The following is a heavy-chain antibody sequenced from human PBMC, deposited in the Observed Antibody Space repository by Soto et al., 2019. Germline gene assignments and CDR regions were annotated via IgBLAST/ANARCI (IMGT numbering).Heavy chain of an antibody. CDR3: ARGQYGSGWYRVYYGMDV. J-gene: IGHJ6*02. V-gene: IGHV1-69*06. CDR1: GGTFSSYA. D-gene: IGHD6-19*01. Sequence: SVKVSCKASGGTFSSYAVSWVRQAPGQGLEWMGGIIPIFGTANYAQKFQGRVTITADKSTSTAYMELSSLRSEDTAVYYCARGQYGSGWYRVYYGMDVWGQGTTVTVSS. CDR2: IIPIFGTA.